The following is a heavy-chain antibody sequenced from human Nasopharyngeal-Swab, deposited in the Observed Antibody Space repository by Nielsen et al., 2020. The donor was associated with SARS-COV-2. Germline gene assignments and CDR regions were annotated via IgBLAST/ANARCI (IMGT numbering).Heavy chain of an antibody. D-gene: IGHD2-2*01. Sequence: SVKVSCKASGGIFVSYAVSWVRQAPGQGLEWMGRIIFMVGVANYAQTFQGRVTITADKSTSTAYMVLSSLRSEDTAVYYCARDGDCIRTSCYGYYYGMDVWGQGTTVTVSS. CDR2: IIFMVGVA. J-gene: IGHJ6*02. V-gene: IGHV1-69*04. CDR3: ARDGDCIRTSCYGYYYGMDV. CDR1: GGIFVSYA.